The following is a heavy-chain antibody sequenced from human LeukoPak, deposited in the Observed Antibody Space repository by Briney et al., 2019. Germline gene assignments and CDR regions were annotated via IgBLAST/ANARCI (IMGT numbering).Heavy chain of an antibody. CDR2: IRYDGSNK. J-gene: IGHJ4*02. CDR3: AKFARGYCSSTSCHFDY. Sequence: SGGSLRLSCAASGFTFSRYGMHWVRQAPGKGLEWVAFIRYDGSNKYYADSVKGRFTISRDNSKNTLYLQMNSLRAEDTAVYYCAKFARGYCSSTSCHFDYWGQGTLVTVSS. CDR1: GFTFSRYG. V-gene: IGHV3-30*02. D-gene: IGHD2-2*01.